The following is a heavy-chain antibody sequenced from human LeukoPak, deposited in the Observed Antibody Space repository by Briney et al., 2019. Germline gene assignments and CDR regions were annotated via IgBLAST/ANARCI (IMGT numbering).Heavy chain of an antibody. V-gene: IGHV3-30*14. CDR3: ARVPPTGYYASSGYYYPFYFDY. Sequence: GGSLRLSCAASGFTFSSYAIHWVSQAPGKGLEWVAVISYDGSNKYYADSVKGRFTISRDNSKNTLYLQMNSLRAEDTAVYYCARVPPTGYYASSGYYYPFYFDYWGQGTLVTVSS. CDR1: GFTFSSYA. J-gene: IGHJ4*02. CDR2: ISYDGSNK. D-gene: IGHD3-22*01.